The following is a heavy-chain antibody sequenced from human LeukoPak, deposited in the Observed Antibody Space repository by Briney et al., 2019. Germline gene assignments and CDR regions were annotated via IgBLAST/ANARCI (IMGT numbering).Heavy chain of an antibody. J-gene: IGHJ4*02. D-gene: IGHD6-19*01. CDR3: ARDQNEDDPEGLLSSGWLYYFDY. CDR1: GFTFSSYW. CDR2: IKQDGSEK. Sequence: GGSLRLSCAASGFTFSSYWMSWVRQAPGKGLEWVAHIKQDGSEKYYVDSVKGRFTISRDNAKNSLYLQMNSLRAEDTAVYYCARDQNEDDPEGLLSSGWLYYFDYWGQGTLVTVSS. V-gene: IGHV3-7*03.